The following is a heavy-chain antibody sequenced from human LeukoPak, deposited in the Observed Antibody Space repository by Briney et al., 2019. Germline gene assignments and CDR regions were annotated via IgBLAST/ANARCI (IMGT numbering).Heavy chain of an antibody. J-gene: IGHJ4*02. CDR2: IASDGSYK. V-gene: IGHV3-30*03. D-gene: IGHD1-14*01. Sequence: GGSLRLSCAASGFTFSSYGMQWVRQAPGKGLEWVTLIASDGSYKYYADSVRGRFTISRDNAKNSLYLQMNSLRTEDTAIYYCARGGVRRGYYDYWGQGTLVTVSS. CDR1: GFTFSSYG. CDR3: ARGGVRRGYYDY.